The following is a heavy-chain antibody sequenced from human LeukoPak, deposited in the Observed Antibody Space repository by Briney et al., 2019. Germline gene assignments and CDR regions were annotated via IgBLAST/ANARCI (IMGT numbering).Heavy chain of an antibody. CDR3: ARVDEGSYYDILTAARDWFDP. V-gene: IGHV1-8*02. D-gene: IGHD3-9*01. CDR2: MNPNSGNT. CDR1: GYTFTSYD. Sequence: GASVKVSCKASGYTFTSYDINWVRQATGQGLEWMGWMNPNSGNTGYAQKFQGRVTMTRNTSISTAYMELSSLRSEDTAVYYCARVDEGSYYDILTAARDWFDPWGQGTLVTVSS. J-gene: IGHJ5*02.